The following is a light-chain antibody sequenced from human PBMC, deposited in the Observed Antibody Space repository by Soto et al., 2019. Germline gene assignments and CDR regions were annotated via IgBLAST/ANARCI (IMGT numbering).Light chain of an antibody. CDR1: QSVFSGSNNKNC. CDR2: WAS. Sequence: DIVMTQAPDSLAVSLGERATINCKSSQSVFSGSNNKNCLAWYQQKPGQPPKLLIYWASTRESGVPDRFSGSGSGTDFTLTINSLQAEDVAVYYCQQYYTTPLTFGGGTKVDIK. V-gene: IGKV4-1*01. J-gene: IGKJ4*01. CDR3: QQYYTTPLT.